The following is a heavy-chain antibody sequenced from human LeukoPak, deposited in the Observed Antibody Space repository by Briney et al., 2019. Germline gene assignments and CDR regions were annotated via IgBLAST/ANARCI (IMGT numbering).Heavy chain of an antibody. Sequence: ASVKVSCKASGYTFTSYYMHWVRQAPGQGLEWMGIINPSGGSTSYAQKFQGRVTMTRDTSTSTVYMALSSLRSEDTAVYYCARDPPHLCSSTSCFGDYWGQGTLVTVSS. CDR3: ARDPPHLCSSTSCFGDY. J-gene: IGHJ4*02. V-gene: IGHV1-46*01. CDR2: INPSGGST. CDR1: GYTFTSYY. D-gene: IGHD2-2*01.